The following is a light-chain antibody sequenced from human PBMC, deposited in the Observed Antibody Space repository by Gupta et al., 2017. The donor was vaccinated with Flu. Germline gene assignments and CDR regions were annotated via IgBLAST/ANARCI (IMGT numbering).Light chain of an antibody. J-gene: IGKJ3*01. CDR1: ESVLYSRNNQTY. V-gene: IGKV4-1*01. CDR3: QQYFSVPFA. CDR2: WAS. Sequence: DIVMTQTPDSLTLSLGERATIHCKASESVLYSRNNQTYLAWYHQRPGQPPKLLLYWASMRDSGVPDRFSGSGSGTEFNLTISDLQAEDVGFYYCQQYFSVPFAFGPGTRV.